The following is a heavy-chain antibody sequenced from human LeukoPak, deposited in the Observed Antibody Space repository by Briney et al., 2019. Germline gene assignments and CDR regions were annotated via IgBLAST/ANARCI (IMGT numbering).Heavy chain of an antibody. V-gene: IGHV1-2*02. CDR1: GYTFTGYY. CDR2: INPNGGGT. CDR3: ARGYGDYAFDYYYYMDV. J-gene: IGHJ6*03. Sequence: ASVXVSCKASGYTFTGYYIYWVRQAPGQGLEWMGWINPNGGGTNYAQKFQGRVTMTRNTSISTAYMELSSLRSEDTAVYYCARGYGDYAFDYYYYMDVWGKGTTVTVSS. D-gene: IGHD4-17*01.